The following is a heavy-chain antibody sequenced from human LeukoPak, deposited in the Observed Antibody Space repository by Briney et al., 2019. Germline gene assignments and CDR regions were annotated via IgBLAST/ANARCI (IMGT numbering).Heavy chain of an antibody. V-gene: IGHV4-59*01. CDR3: ARVRDGDTSWYFDY. J-gene: IGHJ4*02. D-gene: IGHD2-21*02. CDR1: GGSISSYY. Sequence: SEALSLTCTDSGGSISSYYWSWIRQPPGKGLEWIGYIYYSGSTNYNPSLKSRVTISVDTSKNQFSLKLSSVTAADTAVYYCARVRDGDTSWYFDYWGQGTLVTVSS. CDR2: IYYSGST.